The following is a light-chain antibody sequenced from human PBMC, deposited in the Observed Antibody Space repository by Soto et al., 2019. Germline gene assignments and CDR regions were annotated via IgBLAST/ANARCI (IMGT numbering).Light chain of an antibody. CDR2: GES. Sequence: EIVLTQSPGTLSLSPGESGTLSCRDSQSVSSSYLAWYQQKTGQAPRILIYGESSRATGIPDRFSGSGSGTDLNLTISRLEPEDFAVYYCQQYGSSLITFGQGTRLEIK. CDR3: QQYGSSLIT. CDR1: QSVSSSY. J-gene: IGKJ5*01. V-gene: IGKV3-20*01.